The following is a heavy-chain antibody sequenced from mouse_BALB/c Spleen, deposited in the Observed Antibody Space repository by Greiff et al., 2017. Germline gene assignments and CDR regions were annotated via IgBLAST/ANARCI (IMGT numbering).Heavy chain of an antibody. Sequence: VQLKQPGAELVRPGASVKLSCKASGYTFTSYWINWVKQRPGQGLEWIGNIYPSDSYTNYNQKFKDKATLTVDKSSSTAYMQLSSPTSEDSAVYYCTRSGYGSDYAMDYWGQGTSVTVSS. CDR2: IYPSDSYT. V-gene: IGHV1-69*02. J-gene: IGHJ4*01. CDR1: GYTFTSYW. CDR3: TRSGYGSDYAMDY. D-gene: IGHD2-14*01.